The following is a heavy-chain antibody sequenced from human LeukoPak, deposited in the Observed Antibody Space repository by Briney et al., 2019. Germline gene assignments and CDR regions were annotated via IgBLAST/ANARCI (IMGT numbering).Heavy chain of an antibody. V-gene: IGHV1-2*06. J-gene: IGHJ5*02. CDR1: GYTFTGYY. Sequence: GASVKVSCKASGYTFTGYYMHWVRQAPGQGLEWMGRINPNSGGTNYAQKFQGRVTMTRDTSISTAYMELSRLRSDDTAVYSCARDLGEPYCSSTSCPTNWFDPWGQGTLVTVSS. CDR3: ARDLGEPYCSSTSCPTNWFDP. CDR2: INPNSGGT. D-gene: IGHD2-2*01.